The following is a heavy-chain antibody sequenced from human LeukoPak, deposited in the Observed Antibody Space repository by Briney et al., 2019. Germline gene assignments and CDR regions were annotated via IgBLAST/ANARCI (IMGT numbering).Heavy chain of an antibody. CDR2: ISAYNGNR. D-gene: IGHD3-10*01. CDR3: ARDAYYGSGRGYYYYMDV. Sequence: GASVKVSCKASGYTFTSYCISWVRQAPAQGLEWMGWISAYNGNRNYVQKLQGGVTMTTDTSTSTAYMQLRSRSSDDTAVNYCARDAYYGSGRGYYYYMDVWGKGTTVTVSS. CDR1: GYTFTSYC. V-gene: IGHV1-18*01. J-gene: IGHJ6*03.